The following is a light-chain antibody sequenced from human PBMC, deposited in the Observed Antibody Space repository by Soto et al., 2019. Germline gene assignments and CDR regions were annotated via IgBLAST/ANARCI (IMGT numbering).Light chain of an antibody. V-gene: IGKV1-39*01. CDR1: QSISNY. J-gene: IGKJ4*01. CDR2: AAS. CDR3: QQSYKTPLT. Sequence: DIQMTQSPSSLSASVGDRVTITCRATQSISNYLNWYQQKPGKAPQLLISAASNLRSGVTSRFSGSGSGTYYTLIITSLQPEDFATYYCQQSYKTPLTFGGGTTVEIK.